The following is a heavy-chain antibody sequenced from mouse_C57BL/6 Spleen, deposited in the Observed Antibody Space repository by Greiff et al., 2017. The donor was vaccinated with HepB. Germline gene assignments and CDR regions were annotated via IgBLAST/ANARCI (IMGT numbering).Heavy chain of an antibody. D-gene: IGHD3-2*02. Sequence: EVQLQQSGPELVKPGASVKISCKASGYTFTDYYMNWVKQSHGKSLEWIGDINPNNGGTSYNQKFKGKATLTVDKSSSTAYMELRSLTSEDSAVYYGARGTAQATPFAYWGQGTLVTVSA. J-gene: IGHJ3*01. CDR2: INPNNGGT. CDR3: ARGTAQATPFAY. CDR1: GYTFTDYY. V-gene: IGHV1-26*01.